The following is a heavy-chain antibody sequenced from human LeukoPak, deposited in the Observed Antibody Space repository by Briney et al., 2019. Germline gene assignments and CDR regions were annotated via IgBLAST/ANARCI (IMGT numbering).Heavy chain of an antibody. V-gene: IGHV1-8*01. D-gene: IGHD2-2*02. J-gene: IGHJ6*02. Sequence: VSVKVSCKASGYTFTSYDINWVRQATGQGLEWMGWMNPNSGNTGYAQKFQGRVTMTRNTSISTAYMELSSLRSEDTAVYYCARGGGCSSTSCYTRVGYYYYYGMDVWGQGTTVTVSS. CDR1: GYTFTSYD. CDR3: ARGGGCSSTSCYTRVGYYYYYGMDV. CDR2: MNPNSGNT.